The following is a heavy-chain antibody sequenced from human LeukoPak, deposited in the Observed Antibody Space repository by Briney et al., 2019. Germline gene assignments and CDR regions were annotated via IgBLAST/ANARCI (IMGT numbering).Heavy chain of an antibody. CDR2: ISSTSGSA. CDR1: GFTFANYA. Sequence: GGSLRLSCAASGFTFANYAMSWVRQAPGKGLEGVSTISSTSGSASYADSVKGRFTISRDNSKNTLYLQMNSLRAEDTAVYYCAKVGQQWLIPEEDWGQGTLVTVSS. CDR3: AKVGQQWLIPEED. V-gene: IGHV3-23*01. D-gene: IGHD6-19*01. J-gene: IGHJ4*02.